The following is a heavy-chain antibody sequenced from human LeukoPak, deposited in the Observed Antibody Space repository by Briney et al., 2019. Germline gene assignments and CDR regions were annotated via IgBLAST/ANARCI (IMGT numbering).Heavy chain of an antibody. CDR2: IDWDDDK. Sequence: SGPELVKHTQTLTLTCTFSGFSLSTTGMRVSWIRQPPGMALERLARIDWDDDKFYSTSLKTRPTISKDTSKNQVVLTMTNMDPVDTATYYCARWSGDWFDPWGQGTLVTVSS. CDR3: ARWSGDWFDP. J-gene: IGHJ5*02. CDR1: GFSLSTTGMR. V-gene: IGHV2-70*04. D-gene: IGHD6-25*01.